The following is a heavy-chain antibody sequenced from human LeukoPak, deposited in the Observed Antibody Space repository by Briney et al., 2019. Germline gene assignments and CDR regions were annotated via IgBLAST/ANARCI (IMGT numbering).Heavy chain of an antibody. Sequence: PGGSLRLSCAVSGFTFSSYTMNWVRQAPGKGLEWVSSISSSSSYIYYADSVKGRFTISRDNSKNTLYLQMNSLRAEDTAVYYCAKDLVSMGAKFRDSRSWVYWGQGTLVTVSS. CDR3: AKDLVSMGAKFRDSRSWVY. D-gene: IGHD1-26*01. CDR1: GFTFSSYT. J-gene: IGHJ4*02. V-gene: IGHV3-21*01. CDR2: ISSSSSYI.